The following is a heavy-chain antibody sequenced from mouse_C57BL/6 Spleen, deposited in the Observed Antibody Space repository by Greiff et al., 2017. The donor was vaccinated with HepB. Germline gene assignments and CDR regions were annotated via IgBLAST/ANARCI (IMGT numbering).Heavy chain of an antibody. CDR2: IRNKANGYTT. V-gene: IGHV7-3*01. CDR1: GFTFTDYY. Sequence: EVKLVESGGGLVQPGGSLSLSCAASGFTFTDYYMSWVRQPPGKALEWLGFIRNKANGYTTEYSASVKGRFTISRDNSQSILYLQMNALRAEDSATYYCARSLYSNYAMDYWGQGTSVTVSS. D-gene: IGHD2-5*01. J-gene: IGHJ4*01. CDR3: ARSLYSNYAMDY.